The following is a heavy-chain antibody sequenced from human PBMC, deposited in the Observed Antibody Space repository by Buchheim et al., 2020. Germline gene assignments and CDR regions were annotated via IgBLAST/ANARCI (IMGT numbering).Heavy chain of an antibody. V-gene: IGHV4-61*01. J-gene: IGHJ5*02. CDR1: VCSVSSGSYY. CDR3: ASRGITMVRGGFDP. Sequence: QVQLQESGPGLVKPSETLSLTCTVSVCSVSSGSYYWSWIRQPPGKGLVWIGYIYYSGSTSHNPSLKSRVSISVDTSKNQFSLKLSSVTAADTAVYYCASRGITMVRGGFDPWGQGTL. CDR2: IYYSGST. D-gene: IGHD3-10*01.